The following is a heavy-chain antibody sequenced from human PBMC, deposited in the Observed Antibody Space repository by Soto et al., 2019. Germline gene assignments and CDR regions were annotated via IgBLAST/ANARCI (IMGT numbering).Heavy chain of an antibody. Sequence: TLSLTCAVSGGSISSGGYYWSWIRQHPGKGLEWIGYIYYSGSTYYNPSLKSRVTISVDTSKNQFSLKLSSVTAADTAVYYGEEDNSAHDAFDIWGQGTMVTVSS. V-gene: IGHV4-31*11. J-gene: IGHJ3*02. D-gene: IGHD3-10*01. CDR3: EEDNSAHDAFDI. CDR2: IYYSGST. CDR1: GGSISSGGYY.